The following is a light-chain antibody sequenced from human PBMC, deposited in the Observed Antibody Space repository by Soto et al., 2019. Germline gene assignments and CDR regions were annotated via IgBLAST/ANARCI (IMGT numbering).Light chain of an antibody. Sequence: QSALTQPPSASGSPGQSVTISCTGTSSDIGGYNFVSWYQQYPGKAPKLIIFEVYKRPSGVPDRFSGSKSGNTASLTVSGLQAEDEAEYYCSSHGGSNNPDSFGTGTKLTVL. CDR2: EVY. CDR3: SSHGGSNNPDS. J-gene: IGLJ1*01. V-gene: IGLV2-8*01. CDR1: SSDIGGYNF.